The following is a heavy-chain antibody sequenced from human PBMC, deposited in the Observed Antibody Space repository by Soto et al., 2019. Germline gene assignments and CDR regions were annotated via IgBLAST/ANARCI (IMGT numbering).Heavy chain of an antibody. CDR3: AKDHCSGGSCYSGGLLYYFDY. CDR1: GYTFTTYG. Sequence: EASVKVSCKASGYTFTTYGISWVRQAPGQGLEWMGWISAYSGNTNFAQKFRGRLSMTTDTSTSTAYMELRPLTSDDTAVYYCAKDHCSGGSCYSGGLLYYFDYWGQGTLVTVS. CDR2: ISAYSGNT. V-gene: IGHV1-18*01. J-gene: IGHJ4*02. D-gene: IGHD2-15*01.